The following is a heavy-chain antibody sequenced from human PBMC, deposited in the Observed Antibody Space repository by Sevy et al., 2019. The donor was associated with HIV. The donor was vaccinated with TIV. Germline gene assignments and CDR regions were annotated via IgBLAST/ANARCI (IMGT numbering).Heavy chain of an antibody. J-gene: IGHJ4*02. Sequence: GGSLRLSCAASAFNFSIYGMHWVRQAPDKGLEWVALIWYDGSNKYYADSVKGRFTISRDNSKSTLYLQMNSLRAEDTAVYYCARGRVYGNFDYWGQGTLVTVSS. CDR2: IWYDGSNK. V-gene: IGHV3-33*01. D-gene: IGHD5-12*01. CDR3: ARGRVYGNFDY. CDR1: AFNFSIYG.